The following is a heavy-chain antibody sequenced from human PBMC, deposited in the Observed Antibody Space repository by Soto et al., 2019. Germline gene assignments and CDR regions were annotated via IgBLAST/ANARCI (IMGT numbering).Heavy chain of an antibody. Sequence: ASVKVSCKASGYTFTSYGISWVRQAPGQGLEWMGWISAYNGNTNYAQKLQGRVTMTTDTSTSTAYMGLRSLRSDDTAVYYCARDHYYDILTGYLAPVDYWGQGTPVTVSS. CDR2: ISAYNGNT. J-gene: IGHJ4*02. V-gene: IGHV1-18*04. CDR3: ARDHYYDILTGYLAPVDY. D-gene: IGHD3-9*01. CDR1: GYTFTSYG.